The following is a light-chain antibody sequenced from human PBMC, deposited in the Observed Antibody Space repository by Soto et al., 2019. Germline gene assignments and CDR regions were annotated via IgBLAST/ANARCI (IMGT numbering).Light chain of an antibody. CDR2: DAS. J-gene: IGKJ1*01. CDR1: QSISRW. CDR3: QRYNTPWT. Sequence: DIQMNQSPSTLSASVGDRVTITCRASQSISRWLAWYQQKPGKAPNLLIYDASTLYSGVPSRFSGSGSGTEFSLTSPNHQAYDFTTYFCQRYNTPWTFGQGTNGEIK. V-gene: IGKV1-5*01.